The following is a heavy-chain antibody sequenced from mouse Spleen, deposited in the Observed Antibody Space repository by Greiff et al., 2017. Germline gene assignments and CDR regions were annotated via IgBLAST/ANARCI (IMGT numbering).Heavy chain of an antibody. D-gene: IGHD4-1*01. CDR1: GFTFSSYA. V-gene: IGHV5-9-1*01. CDR3: ARSDWDEFAY. Sequence: EVKVVESGGGLVKPGGSLKLSCAASGFTFSSYAMSWVRQTPEKRLEWVATISSGGSYTYYPDSVKGRFTISRDNAKNTLYLQMSSLRSEDTAMYYCARSDWDEFAYWGQGTLVTVSA. CDR2: ISSGGSYT. J-gene: IGHJ3*01.